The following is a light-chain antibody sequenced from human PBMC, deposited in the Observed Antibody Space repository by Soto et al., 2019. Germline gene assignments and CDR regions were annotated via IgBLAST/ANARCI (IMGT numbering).Light chain of an antibody. V-gene: IGKV2-30*01. CDR1: QSLVFTDGYSY. J-gene: IGKJ1*01. CDR2: KVS. CDR3: VQSSGRPWT. Sequence: DAVMTQSPRSLTVTLGQPASISCRSSQSLVFTDGYSYLSWFHQRPGQSPRRLIYKVSDRDAGVPDSFSGSGSGKDFTLKISRVEAEDVGVYYCVQSSGRPWTFGQGTKVEIK.